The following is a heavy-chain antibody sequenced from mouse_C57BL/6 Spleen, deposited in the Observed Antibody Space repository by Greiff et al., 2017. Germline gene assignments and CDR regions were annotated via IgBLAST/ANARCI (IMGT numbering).Heavy chain of an antibody. V-gene: IGHV1-59*01. D-gene: IGHD1-1*01. CDR3: ARAGSRGEMEY. CDR2: IDPSDSYT. J-gene: IGHJ4*01. Sequence: QVQLQQPGAELVRPGTSVKLSCKASGYTFTSYWMPWVKQRPGQGLEWIGVIDPSDSYTNYNQKFKGKATLTVDTSASTAYMQLSSLTSEDSAVYYCARAGSRGEMEYWGQGTSVTVSS. CDR1: GYTFTSYW.